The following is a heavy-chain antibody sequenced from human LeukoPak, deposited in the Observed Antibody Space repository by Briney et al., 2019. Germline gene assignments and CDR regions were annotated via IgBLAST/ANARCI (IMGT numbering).Heavy chain of an antibody. Sequence: GGSLGLSCAASGFTFSSYTLHWVRQAPGKGLEWVAIMSHDVNIKFYADSVRGRFTISRDNSKNTLYLQMDSLRAEDTAVYYCARDRSPGAMRGHDASDLWGQGTMVTVSS. D-gene: IGHD2-2*01. J-gene: IGHJ3*01. CDR3: ARDRSPGAMRGHDASDL. CDR2: MSHDVNIK. CDR1: GFTFSSYT. V-gene: IGHV3-30-3*01.